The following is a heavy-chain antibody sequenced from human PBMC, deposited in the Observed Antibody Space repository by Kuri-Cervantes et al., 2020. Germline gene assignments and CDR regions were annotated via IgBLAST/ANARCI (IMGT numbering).Heavy chain of an antibody. CDR1: GGSISSSTYY. CDR3: ARGGVSAAGSYSYWYFDL. CDR2: VYYSGRT. V-gene: IGHV4-39*02. D-gene: IGHD2-2*01. Sequence: GSLRLSCSVSGGSISSSTYYWGWIRRPPGKGLDWIGTVYYSGRTYYNPSLKSRVTISVDTSKNQFSLKLSSLTAADTAVYYCARGGVSAAGSYSYWYFDLWGRGTLVTVSS. J-gene: IGHJ2*01.